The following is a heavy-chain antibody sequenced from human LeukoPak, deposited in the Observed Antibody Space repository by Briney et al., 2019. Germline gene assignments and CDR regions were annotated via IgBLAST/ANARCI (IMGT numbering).Heavy chain of an antibody. V-gene: IGHV1-2*02. D-gene: IGHD3-16*02. CDR1: GYTFTGYY. CDR3: ASGALSELGELSSTPFDY. J-gene: IGHJ4*02. Sequence: ASVKVSCKASGYTFTGYYMHWVRQAPGQGLEWMGWINPNSGGTNYAQKFQGRVTITADESTSTAYMELSSLRSEDTAVYYCASGALSELGELSSTPFDYWGQGTLVTVSS. CDR2: INPNSGGT.